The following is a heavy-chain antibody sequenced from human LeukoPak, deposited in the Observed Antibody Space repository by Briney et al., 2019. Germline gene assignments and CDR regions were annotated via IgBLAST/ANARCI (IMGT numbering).Heavy chain of an antibody. J-gene: IGHJ4*02. CDR3: ARGRLGEGAAGGFDY. CDR2: IYSGDIT. D-gene: IGHD6-13*01. CDR1: GFTFSSYT. V-gene: IGHV3-53*01. Sequence: GGSLRLSCAASGFTFSSYTMNWVRQAPGKGLEWISVIYSGDITHFADSVNYADSVKGRFTISRDNSKNTVYLQMNSLRAEDTAVYYCARGRLGEGAAGGFDYWGQGTLVTVSS.